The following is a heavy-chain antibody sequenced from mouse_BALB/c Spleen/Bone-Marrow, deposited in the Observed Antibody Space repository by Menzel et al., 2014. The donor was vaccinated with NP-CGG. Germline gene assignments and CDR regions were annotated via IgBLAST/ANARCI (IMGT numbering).Heavy chain of an antibody. CDR3: TRETAVVADFDY. CDR1: GFSITSGYS. J-gene: IGHJ2*01. V-gene: IGHV3-1*02. Sequence: EVQLQQSGPNLVKPSQSLSLTCTVTGFSITSGYSWHWIRQFPGNKLEWMGYIHYSGYTDYNPSLKSRISITRDTSKNQFFLQLNSVTTEDTATYYCTRETAVVADFDYWGQGTTLTVSS. CDR2: IHYSGYT. D-gene: IGHD1-1*01.